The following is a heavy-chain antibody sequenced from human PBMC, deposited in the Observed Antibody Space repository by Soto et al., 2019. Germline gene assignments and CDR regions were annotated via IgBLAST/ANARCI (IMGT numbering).Heavy chain of an antibody. CDR1: GGSINNYY. CDR2: IYYSGSA. J-gene: IGHJ4*02. Sequence: SEDLSLTCTVSGGSINNYYCNWIRQPPGKGLEWIGFIYYSGSANYNPSLKSRVTISLHTSKNQFSLRLSSVTAADTAVYYCARDGIYNWNYFAYWGQGTLVPVSS. V-gene: IGHV4-59*01. D-gene: IGHD1-20*01. CDR3: ARDGIYNWNYFAY.